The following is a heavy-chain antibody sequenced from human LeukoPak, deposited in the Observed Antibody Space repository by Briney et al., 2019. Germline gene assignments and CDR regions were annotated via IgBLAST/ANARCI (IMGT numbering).Heavy chain of an antibody. J-gene: IGHJ6*02. CDR1: GFTFSSYE. D-gene: IGHD3-10*01. CDR3: ARDGLRDYYVSSNV. CDR2: ISSSGSTI. Sequence: GGSLTLSCAASGFTFSSYEMNGVRQAPGKGLQWVSYISSSGSTIYYADSVKGRFTISRDNAKNSLYLQMNSLRAEDTAVYYCARDGLRDYYVSSNVWGQGTTVTVSS. V-gene: IGHV3-48*03.